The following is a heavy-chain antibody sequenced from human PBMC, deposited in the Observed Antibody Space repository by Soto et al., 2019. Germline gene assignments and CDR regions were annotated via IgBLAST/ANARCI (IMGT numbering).Heavy chain of an antibody. Sequence: PGRSLRLCCAASEFTFSSYEMNWVRQAPGKGLEWVSYISSSGSTIYYADSVKGRFTISRDNAKNSLYLQMNSLRAEDTAVYYCARDGAAVAGSRYYYYGMDVWGQGTTVTVSS. J-gene: IGHJ6*02. V-gene: IGHV3-48*03. CDR1: EFTFSSYE. CDR3: ARDGAAVAGSRYYYYGMDV. D-gene: IGHD6-19*01. CDR2: ISSSGSTI.